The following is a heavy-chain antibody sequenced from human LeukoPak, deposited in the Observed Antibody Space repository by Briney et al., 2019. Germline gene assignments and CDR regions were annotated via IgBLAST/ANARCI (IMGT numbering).Heavy chain of an antibody. V-gene: IGHV3-21*01. CDR1: GFTFSDHS. CDR3: AREPSGWYLDY. J-gene: IGHJ4*02. Sequence: PGGSLRLSCAASGFTFSDHSINWVRQAPGKGLEWVSYISGSSNYIYYADSVEGRFTISRDPAKSSVYLQMNGLRVEDTALYFCAREPSGWYLDYWGQGTLVTVS. D-gene: IGHD6-19*01. CDR2: ISGSSNYI.